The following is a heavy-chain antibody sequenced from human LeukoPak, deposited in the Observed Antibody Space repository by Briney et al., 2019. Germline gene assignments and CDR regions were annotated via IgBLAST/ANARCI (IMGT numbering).Heavy chain of an antibody. Sequence: GGSLRLSCAASGFTVSSNYMSWVRQAPGKGLEWVSVIYSGGSTYYVDSVKGRFTISRDNSKNTLYLQMNSLRAEDTAVYYCATQIEYQLLYDYYYYGMDVWGQGTTVTVSS. J-gene: IGHJ6*02. CDR2: IYSGGST. CDR3: ATQIEYQLLYDYYYYGMDV. V-gene: IGHV3-53*01. CDR1: GFTVSSNY. D-gene: IGHD2-2*02.